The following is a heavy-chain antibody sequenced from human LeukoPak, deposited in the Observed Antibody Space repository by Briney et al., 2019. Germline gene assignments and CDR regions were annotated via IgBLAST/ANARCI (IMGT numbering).Heavy chain of an antibody. Sequence: GVPLRLSCAASSFPFNPSYMLWVRQAPGKGLEWVLSISDTGTYIYYGDSVEGRFTTSRDNANNSVYLQKNSLRAEDTAVYYCGSLAYYYSYKDVCGKATTVIVSS. V-gene: IGHV3-21*01. J-gene: IGHJ6*03. CDR2: ISDTGTYI. CDR1: SFPFNPSY. CDR3: GSLAYYYSYKDV.